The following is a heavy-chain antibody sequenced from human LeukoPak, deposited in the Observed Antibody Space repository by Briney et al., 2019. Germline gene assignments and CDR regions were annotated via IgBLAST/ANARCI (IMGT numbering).Heavy chain of an antibody. CDR3: ARERDSSSWLYYYYYMDV. Sequence: PSETLSLTCTVSGESTRSYYWSWIRQPAGKGLEWIGRIYAGGNTNYNPSLKSRVTMSIDTSKNQFSLKLTSVTAADTAVYYCARERDSSSWLYYYYYMDVWGKGTTVTISS. V-gene: IGHV4-4*07. D-gene: IGHD6-13*01. CDR1: GESTRSYY. J-gene: IGHJ6*03. CDR2: IYAGGNT.